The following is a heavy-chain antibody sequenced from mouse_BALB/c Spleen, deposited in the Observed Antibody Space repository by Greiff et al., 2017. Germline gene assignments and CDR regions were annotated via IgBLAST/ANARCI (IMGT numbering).Heavy chain of an antibody. J-gene: IGHJ2*01. Sequence: EVQLQQSGGGLVKPGGSLKLSCAASGFTFSDYYMYWVRQTPEKRLEWVATISDGGSYTYYPDSVKGRFTISRDNAKNNLYLQMSSLKSEDTAMYYCARDAYYYGSSSSFAYWGQGTTLTVSS. CDR1: GFTFSDYY. D-gene: IGHD1-1*01. V-gene: IGHV5-4*02. CDR3: ARDAYYYGSSSSFAY. CDR2: ISDGGSYT.